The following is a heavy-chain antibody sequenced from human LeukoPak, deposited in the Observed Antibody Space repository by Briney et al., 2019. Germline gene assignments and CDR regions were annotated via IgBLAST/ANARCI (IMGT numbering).Heavy chain of an antibody. D-gene: IGHD2-15*01. V-gene: IGHV3-72*01. CDR3: ARGAFCSGGACPHPFDS. CDR2: SRGRGHSYST. J-gene: IGHJ4*02. Sequence: GGSLRLSCAASGFTFSDYYMDWVRQAPGKGLEWVARSRGRGHSYSTQYAASVRGRFTVSRDGSENLLFLQMNSLKSEDSAVYYCARGAFCSGGACPHPFDSWGRGTLVTVSS. CDR1: GFTFSDYY.